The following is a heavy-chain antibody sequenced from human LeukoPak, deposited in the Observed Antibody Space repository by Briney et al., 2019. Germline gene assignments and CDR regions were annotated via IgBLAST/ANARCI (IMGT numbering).Heavy chain of an antibody. V-gene: IGHV3-23*01. CDR1: GFNFSTYG. CDR3: AKGQGFDY. J-gene: IGHJ4*02. Sequence: PGGTLRLSCAASGFNFSTYGMSWVRQAPGKGLEWVSLVSGSGGSTYYGDSVKGRFTISRDNSKNTLYLQMNSLRAEDTAVYYCAKGQGFDYWGQGTLVTVSS. CDR2: VSGSGGST.